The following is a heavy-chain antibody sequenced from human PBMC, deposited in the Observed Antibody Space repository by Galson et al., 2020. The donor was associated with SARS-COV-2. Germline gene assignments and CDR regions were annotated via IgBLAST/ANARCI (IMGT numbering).Heavy chain of an antibody. CDR3: ARIVYCGGDCDAGYFDY. CDR2: IYHGDSDT. CDR1: GYSFTSYW. Sequence: KIGESLKISCKGSGYSFTSYWIGWVRQLPGKGLEWMGIIYHGDSDTRYSPSFQGQVTISADKSISTAYLQWSSLKASDTAMYYCARIVYCGGDCDAGYFDYWGQGTLVTGSS. V-gene: IGHV5-51*01. J-gene: IGHJ4*02. D-gene: IGHD2-21*01.